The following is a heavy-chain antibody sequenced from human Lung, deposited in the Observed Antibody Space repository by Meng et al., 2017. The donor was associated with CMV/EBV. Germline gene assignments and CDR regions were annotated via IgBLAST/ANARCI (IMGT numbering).Heavy chain of an antibody. CDR2: INPNSGGT. V-gene: IGHV1-2*02. CDR3: AREAGGSDYDFVDY. Sequence: ASVXVSCKASGFFFTGYYMHWVRQAPGQGLEWMGWINPNSGGTKYAQKFQGRVTMTRDTSIRTAYMELRSLRSDDTAVYYCAREAGGSDYDFVDYWGQGTLVTVSS. CDR1: GFFFTGYY. J-gene: IGHJ4*02. D-gene: IGHD5-12*01.